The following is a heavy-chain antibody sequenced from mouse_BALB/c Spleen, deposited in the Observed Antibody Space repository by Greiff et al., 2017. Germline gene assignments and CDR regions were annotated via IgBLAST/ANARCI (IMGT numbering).Heavy chain of an antibody. Sequence: VQLQQSGAELVKPGASVKLSCTASGFNIKDTYMHWVKQRPEQGLEWIGRIDPANGNTKYDPKFQGKATRTADTSSNTAYLQLSSLTSEDTAVYYCARITTATIAMDYWGQGTSVTVSS. J-gene: IGHJ4*01. V-gene: IGHV14-3*02. CDR2: IDPANGNT. D-gene: IGHD1-2*01. CDR3: ARITTATIAMDY. CDR1: GFNIKDTY.